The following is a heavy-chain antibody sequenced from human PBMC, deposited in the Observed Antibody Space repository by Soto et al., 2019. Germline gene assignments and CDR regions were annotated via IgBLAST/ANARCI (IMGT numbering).Heavy chain of an antibody. V-gene: IGHV3-11*06. CDR2: ISPWIRCP. J-gene: IGHJ4*02. Sequence: GTLRLSCAVSGVSVSDSYMTWIRQAPGKGLEWLSYISPWIRCPAYADSVKGRFTISTDNAKRSLYLQMMSLTAEDTAIYYCVGVDGTGLSELWGQGTLVTVAS. CDR1: GVSVSDSY. D-gene: IGHD1-26*01. CDR3: VGVDGTGLSEL.